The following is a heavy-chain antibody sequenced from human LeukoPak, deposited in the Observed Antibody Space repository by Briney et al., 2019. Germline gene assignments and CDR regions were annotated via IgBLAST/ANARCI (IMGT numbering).Heavy chain of an antibody. Sequence: KPSETLSLTCAVSGYSISSGYYWGWIRQPPGKGLEWIGSIYHSGSTYYNPSLKSRVTISVDTSKNQFSLKLSSVTAADTAVYYCARVYSSGWYDWFDPWGQGTLVTVSS. V-gene: IGHV4-38-2*01. J-gene: IGHJ5*02. D-gene: IGHD6-19*01. CDR2: IYHSGST. CDR3: ARVYSSGWYDWFDP. CDR1: GYSISSGYY.